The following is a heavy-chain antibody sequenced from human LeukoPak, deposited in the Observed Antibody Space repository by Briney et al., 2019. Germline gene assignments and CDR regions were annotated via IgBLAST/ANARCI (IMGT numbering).Heavy chain of an antibody. J-gene: IGHJ3*02. Sequence: ASVKVSCKASGYTFTGYYMHWVRQAPGQGLEWMGWINPNSGGTNYAQKFQGRVTMTRDTSISTAYMGLSRLRSDDTAVYYCATRWGLGYCSSTSCQRAFDIWGQGTMVTVSS. CDR3: ATRWGLGYCSSTSCQRAFDI. CDR1: GYTFTGYY. CDR2: INPNSGGT. V-gene: IGHV1-2*02. D-gene: IGHD2-2*01.